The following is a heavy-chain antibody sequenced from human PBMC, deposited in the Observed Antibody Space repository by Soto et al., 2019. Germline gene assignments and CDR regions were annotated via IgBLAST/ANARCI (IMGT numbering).Heavy chain of an antibody. J-gene: IGHJ6*02. D-gene: IGHD5-12*01. CDR2: IIPIFGTA. V-gene: IGHV1-69*12. CDR1: GGTFSSYA. Sequence: QVQLVQSGAEVKKPGSSVKVSCKASGGTFSSYAISWVRQAPGQGLEWMGGIIPIFGTANYAQKFQGRVTITADESTGTAYMELSSLRSEDTAVYYCASSVAKYYYYGMDFWCQGSTVTVSS. CDR3: ASSVAKYYYYGMDF.